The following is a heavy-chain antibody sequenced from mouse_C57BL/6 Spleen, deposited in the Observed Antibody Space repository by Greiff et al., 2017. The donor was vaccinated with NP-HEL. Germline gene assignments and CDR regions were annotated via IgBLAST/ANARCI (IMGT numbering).Heavy chain of an antibody. D-gene: IGHD2-5*01. CDR1: GFTFSDYG. J-gene: IGHJ3*01. Sequence: EVMLVESGGGLVKPGGSLKLSCAASGFTFSDYGMHWVRQAPEKGLEWIAYISSGSSTTYYADTVKGRFTISRDNAKNTLFLQMTSLRSEYTAVYYCARYCSNSEFAYWGQGTLVTVSA. V-gene: IGHV5-17*01. CDR3: ARYCSNSEFAY. CDR2: ISSGSSTT.